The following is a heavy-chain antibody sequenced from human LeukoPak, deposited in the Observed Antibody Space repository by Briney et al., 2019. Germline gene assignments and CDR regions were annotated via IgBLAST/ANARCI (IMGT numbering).Heavy chain of an antibody. CDR3: AKSKGSGYDWDY. D-gene: IGHD5-12*01. J-gene: IGHJ4*02. V-gene: IGHV3-23*01. Sequence: GGSLRLSCAASGFTFSSYAMSWVRQAPGKGLEWVSAISGSGGSTYHADSVKGRFTISRDNSKNTLYLQMNSLRAEDTAVYYCAKSKGSGYDWDYWGQGTLVTVSS. CDR2: ISGSGGST. CDR1: GFTFSSYA.